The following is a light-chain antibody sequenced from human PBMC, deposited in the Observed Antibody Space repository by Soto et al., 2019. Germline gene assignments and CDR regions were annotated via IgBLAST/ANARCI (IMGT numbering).Light chain of an antibody. CDR2: TAS. J-gene: IGKJ1*01. Sequence: DIQMTQSPSTLSASVGDRFAITCRASQTISSWLAWYQQKPVKAPKLLIYTASTLKSGVPSRFSGSGSGTEFTLTISSLQPDDFATYYCQHYNSYSEAFGQGTKVDIK. CDR1: QTISSW. V-gene: IGKV1-5*03. CDR3: QHYNSYSEA.